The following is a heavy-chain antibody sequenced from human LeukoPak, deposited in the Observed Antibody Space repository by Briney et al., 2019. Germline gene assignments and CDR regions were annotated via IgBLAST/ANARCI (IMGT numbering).Heavy chain of an antibody. Sequence: QPGRSLRLSCAASGFTFSSYAMHWVRQAPGKGLEWVAVISYDGSNKYYADSVKGRFTISRDNSKNTLYLQMNSLRAEDTAVYYCARYYYDSSGYYEIDPWGQGTLVTVSP. CDR2: ISYDGSNK. CDR1: GFTFSSYA. CDR3: ARYYYDSSGYYEIDP. V-gene: IGHV3-30-3*01. D-gene: IGHD3-22*01. J-gene: IGHJ5*02.